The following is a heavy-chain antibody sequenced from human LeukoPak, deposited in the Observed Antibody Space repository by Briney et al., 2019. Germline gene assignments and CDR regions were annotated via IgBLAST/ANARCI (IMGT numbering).Heavy chain of an antibody. D-gene: IGHD5-12*01. J-gene: IGHJ4*02. CDR1: GGAISSSSYY. CDR3: ARHGSLRSPVGY. V-gene: IGHV4-39*01. CDR2: IYYSGST. Sequence: SETLSLTCTVSGGAISSSSYYWGWIRQPPGKGLEWIGSIYYSGSTYYNPSLKSRVTISVDTSKNQFSLKLSSVTAADTAVYYCARHGSLRSPVGYWGQGTQVTVSS.